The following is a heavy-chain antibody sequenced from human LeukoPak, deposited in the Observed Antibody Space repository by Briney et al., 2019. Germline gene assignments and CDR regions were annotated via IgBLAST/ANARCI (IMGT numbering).Heavy chain of an antibody. CDR3: ARSIAVAGLPHYYYYMDV. CDR2: FNPNSGRT. Sequence: GASVKVSCKASGYTFTGYYMHWVRQAPGQGLEWMGWFNPNSGRTNYAQNFQGRVTMTRDTSISTAYMELSRLRSDDTAVYYCARSIAVAGLPHYYYYMDVWGKGATVTVSS. D-gene: IGHD6-19*01. J-gene: IGHJ6*03. V-gene: IGHV1-2*02. CDR1: GYTFTGYY.